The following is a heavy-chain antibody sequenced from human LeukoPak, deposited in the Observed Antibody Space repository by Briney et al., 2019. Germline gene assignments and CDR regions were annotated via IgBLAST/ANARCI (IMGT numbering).Heavy chain of an antibody. V-gene: IGHV3-48*03. CDR1: GFTFSSYE. CDR3: ARAGYYYGSGSYYPEYDY. J-gene: IGHJ4*02. Sequence: GGSLRLSCAASGFTFSSYEMNWVRQALGKGLEWVSYISSSGSTIYYADSVKGRFTISRDNAKNSLYLQMNSLRAEDTAVYYCARAGYYYGSGSYYPEYDYWGQGTLVTVSS. CDR2: ISSSGSTI. D-gene: IGHD3-10*01.